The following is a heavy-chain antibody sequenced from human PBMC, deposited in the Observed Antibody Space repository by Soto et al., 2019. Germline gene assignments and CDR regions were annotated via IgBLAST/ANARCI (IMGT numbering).Heavy chain of an antibody. J-gene: IGHJ4*02. CDR1: GYTFTSYD. D-gene: IGHD6-19*01. Sequence: ASVKVSCKASGYTFTSYDISWVRQAPGQGLEWMGWISAYNGNRNYVQKFQGRITMTTDTSASTAYMELRSLRSDDTAVYYCAREGRGWSVVYWGQGTLVTVSS. CDR3: AREGRGWSVVY. V-gene: IGHV1-18*01. CDR2: ISAYNGNR.